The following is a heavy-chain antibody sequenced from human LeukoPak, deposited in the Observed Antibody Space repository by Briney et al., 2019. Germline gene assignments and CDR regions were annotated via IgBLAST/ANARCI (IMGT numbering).Heavy chain of an antibody. D-gene: IGHD3-16*01. J-gene: IGHJ4*02. V-gene: IGHV4-59*01. CDR3: ARGIYDYVWGSYLDY. CDR2: IYYSGST. CDR1: GGSISSYY. Sequence: SETLSLTCTVSGGSISSYYWSWIRQPPGKGLEWIGYIYYSGSTNYNPSLKSRVTISVDTSKNQFSLKLSPVTAADTAVYYCARGIYDYVWGSYLDYWGQGTLVTVSS.